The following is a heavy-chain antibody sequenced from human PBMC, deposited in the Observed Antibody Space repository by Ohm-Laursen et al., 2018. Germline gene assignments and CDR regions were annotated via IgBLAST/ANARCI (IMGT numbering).Heavy chain of an antibody. CDR3: ARGTPTGYNWNSGGWFDP. CDR1: GYTFTSYD. J-gene: IGHJ5*02. D-gene: IGHD1/OR15-1a*01. Sequence: ASVKVSCKASGYTFTSYDINWVRQATGQGLEWMGWMNPNSGNTGYAQKFQGRVTMTRNTSISTAYMELSSLRSEDTAVYYCARGTPTGYNWNSGGWFDPWGQGTLVTVSS. CDR2: MNPNSGNT. V-gene: IGHV1-8*01.